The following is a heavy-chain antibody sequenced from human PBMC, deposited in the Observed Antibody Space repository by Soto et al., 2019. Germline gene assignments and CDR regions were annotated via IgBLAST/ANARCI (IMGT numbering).Heavy chain of an antibody. V-gene: IGHV3-23*01. D-gene: IGHD1-1*01. CDR1: GFTFSSYA. CDR3: AKFGMATTKRSPPYYIDY. Sequence: GGSLRLSCAASGFTFSSYAMSWVRQAPGKGLEWVSSISGSGGGTYYADSVKGRFTFARDNSKNTLYLQMNSLRAEDTAVYYCAKFGMATTKRSPPYYIDYWGQGALVTVSS. J-gene: IGHJ4*02. CDR2: ISGSGGGT.